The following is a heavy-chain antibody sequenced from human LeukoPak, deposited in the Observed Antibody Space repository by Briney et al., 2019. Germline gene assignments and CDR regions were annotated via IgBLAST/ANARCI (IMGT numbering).Heavy chain of an antibody. V-gene: IGHV3-30*02. J-gene: IGHJ4*02. Sequence: GGSQRLSCAASGFTFSTYGMHWVRQSPGKGLEWVAFIRYDESKEFYADSLKGRFTVSRDNSQNTLFLQINSLRTEDTAVYYCAKALVTTLINTYQIDFWGQGTLVTVSS. CDR2: IRYDESKE. CDR3: AKALVTTLINTYQIDF. CDR1: GFTFSTYG. D-gene: IGHD4-23*01.